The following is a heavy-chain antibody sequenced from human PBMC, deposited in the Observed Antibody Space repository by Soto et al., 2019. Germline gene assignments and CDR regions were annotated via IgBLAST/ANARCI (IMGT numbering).Heavy chain of an antibody. J-gene: IGHJ4*02. V-gene: IGHV4-4*07. CDR3: ARREDTFDF. Sequence: QVQLQESGPGLVKPSETLSLTCAVSGVSIINNYWTWIRQPAGKGLEWLGRVYSSGRTTYKPSLKCRLTMSVDTSMNQFSLHLTSVTAADTAVYYCARREDTFDFWGQGMLVTVSS. CDR1: GVSIINNY. CDR2: VYSSGRT.